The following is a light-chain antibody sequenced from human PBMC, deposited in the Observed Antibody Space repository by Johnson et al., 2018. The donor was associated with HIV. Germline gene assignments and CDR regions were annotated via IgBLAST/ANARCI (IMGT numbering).Light chain of an antibody. CDR1: SSNIGNNY. J-gene: IGLJ1*01. CDR2: ENN. Sequence: QSVLTQPPSVSAAPGQKVTISCSGSSSNIGNNYVSWYQQLPGTAPKLLIYENNKRPSGTPDRFSGSTSGTSATLGITGLQTGDEADYYCGTWDSSLSAGGFVFGTGTKVTVL. V-gene: IGLV1-51*02. CDR3: GTWDSSLSAGGFV.